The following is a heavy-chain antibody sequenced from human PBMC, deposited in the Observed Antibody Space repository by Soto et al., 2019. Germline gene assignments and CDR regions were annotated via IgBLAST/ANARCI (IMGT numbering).Heavy chain of an antibody. V-gene: IGHV1-69*13. Sequence: SVKVSCKASGGTFSSYAISWVRQAPGQGLEWMGGIIPIFGTANYAQKFQGRVTITADESTSTAYMELSSLRSEDTAVYYCATDRNTYYDFWSGYYKGDAFDIWGQGTMVT. D-gene: IGHD3-3*01. CDR2: IIPIFGTA. J-gene: IGHJ3*02. CDR3: ATDRNTYYDFWSGYYKGDAFDI. CDR1: GGTFSSYA.